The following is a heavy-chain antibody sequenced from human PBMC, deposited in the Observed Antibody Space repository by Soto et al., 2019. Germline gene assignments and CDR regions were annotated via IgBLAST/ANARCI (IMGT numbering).Heavy chain of an antibody. Sequence: GGSLRLSCAASGFTFSSYWMHWVRQAPGKGLVWVSRINSDGSSTSYADSVKGRFTISRDNAKNTLYLQMNSLRAEDTAVYYCARALLWFGEFSYYYMDVWGKGTTVTVSS. CDR3: ARALLWFGEFSYYYMDV. D-gene: IGHD3-10*01. CDR2: INSDGSST. J-gene: IGHJ6*03. CDR1: GFTFSSYW. V-gene: IGHV3-74*01.